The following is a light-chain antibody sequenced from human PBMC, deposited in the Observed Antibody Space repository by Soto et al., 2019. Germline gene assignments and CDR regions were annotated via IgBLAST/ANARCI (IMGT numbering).Light chain of an antibody. Sequence: QSVLTQPPSVSGAPGQKITISCTGSSSNIGAGYDVHWYRQFPGAAPKLLISGDNNRPSGVPDRFSGSKSGTSASLAITGLQAEDEADYYCQFYDSSLSRVFGTGTKVTVL. CDR2: GDN. CDR1: SSNIGAGYD. V-gene: IGLV1-40*01. CDR3: QFYDSSLSRV. J-gene: IGLJ1*01.